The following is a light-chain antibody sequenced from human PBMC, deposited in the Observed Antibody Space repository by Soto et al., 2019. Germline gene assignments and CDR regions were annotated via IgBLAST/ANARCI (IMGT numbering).Light chain of an antibody. CDR2: GNS. CDR1: SSNIGAGYD. V-gene: IGLV1-40*01. J-gene: IGLJ1*01. CDR3: QSYDSSLSGV. Sequence: QAVVTQPPSLSGAPGQRVTISCTGSSSNIGAGYDVHWYQQLPGTAPKLLIYGNSNRPSGVPDRFSGSKSGTSASLAITGLQAEDEADYYCQSYDSSLSGVFGTGTKLTVL.